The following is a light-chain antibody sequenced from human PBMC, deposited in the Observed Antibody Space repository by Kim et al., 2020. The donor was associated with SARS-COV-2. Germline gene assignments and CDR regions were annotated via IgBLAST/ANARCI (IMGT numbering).Light chain of an antibody. V-gene: IGLV2-14*03. CDR1: SSDVGGYNY. CDR3: SSYTASSTLV. J-gene: IGLJ1*01. CDR2: AVS. Sequence: GQSITISCTGTSSDVGGYNYVSWYQQHPAKAPKLILYAVSTRPSWISDRFSGSKYGNTASLTISGLQAEDEADYYCSSYTASSTLVFGTGTKVTVL.